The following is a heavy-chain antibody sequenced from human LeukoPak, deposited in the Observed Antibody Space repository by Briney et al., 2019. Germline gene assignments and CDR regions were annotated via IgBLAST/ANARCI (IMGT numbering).Heavy chain of an antibody. D-gene: IGHD2-2*01. CDR1: GGSISSYY. CDR3: ARVDGYQLLQ. J-gene: IGHJ4*02. V-gene: IGHV4-59*01. Sequence: PSETLSLTCTVSGGSISSYYWSWIRQPPGKGLEWIGYIYYSRSTNYNPSLKSRVTISVDTSKNQFSLKLSSVTPADTAVYYCARVDGYQLLQWGQGTLVTVSS. CDR2: IYYSRST.